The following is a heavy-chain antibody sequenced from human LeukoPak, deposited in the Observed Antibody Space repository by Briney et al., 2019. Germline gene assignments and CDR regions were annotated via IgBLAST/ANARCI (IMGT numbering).Heavy chain of an antibody. CDR1: GYTFTKYY. Sequence: ASVTVSCKASGYTFTKYYIHWVRQAPGQGLEWMGIINPTGGSTRYAQKFQGRVTMTRDMSTSTVYMELSSLRSEDTAVYYCARDGGYDIAFYYMDVWGKGTTVTVSS. V-gene: IGHV1-46*01. D-gene: IGHD3-9*01. J-gene: IGHJ6*03. CDR3: ARDGGYDIAFYYMDV. CDR2: INPTGGST.